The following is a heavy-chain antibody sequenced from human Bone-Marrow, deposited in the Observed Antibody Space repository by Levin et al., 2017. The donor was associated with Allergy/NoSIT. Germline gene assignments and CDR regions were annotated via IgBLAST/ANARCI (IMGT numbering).Heavy chain of an antibody. CDR2: ISGRGGST. CDR1: GFTFSSYS. J-gene: IGHJ4*02. V-gene: IGHV3-23*01. Sequence: QSGGSLRLSCEASGFTFSSYSMMWVRQAPGKGLEWVSVISGRGGSTYYADSVKGRFTVSRDNSRNTLYLQMNSLTTDDTAVYYCAKRVVSAAIEVGHFDYWGQGSLVTVSS. CDR3: AKRVVSAAIEVGHFDY. D-gene: IGHD2-2*01.